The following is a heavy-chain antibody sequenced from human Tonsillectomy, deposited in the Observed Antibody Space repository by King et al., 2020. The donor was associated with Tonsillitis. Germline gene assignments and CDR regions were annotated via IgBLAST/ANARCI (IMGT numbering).Heavy chain of an antibody. D-gene: IGHD4-17*01. J-gene: IGHJ4*02. CDR3: ARGSGDPYSFDF. Sequence: TLKESGPALVKPTQTLTLTRTFSGFSLTTSGMCVSWIRQPPGKALEWLALITWNDYEYFSTSLKTRLTISKDTSKKQVVLTMTNMDPVDTATYYCARGSGDPYSFDFWGQGTLVTVSS. CDR2: ITWNDYE. CDR1: GFSLTTSGMC. V-gene: IGHV2-70*01.